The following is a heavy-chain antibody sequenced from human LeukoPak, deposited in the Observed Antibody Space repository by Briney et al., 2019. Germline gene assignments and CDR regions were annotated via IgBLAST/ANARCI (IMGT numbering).Heavy chain of an antibody. CDR1: GFTFSGYA. CDR2: ISGSGGST. J-gene: IGHJ4*02. CDR3: ANLINYGFDY. V-gene: IGHV3-23*01. D-gene: IGHD4-17*01. Sequence: GGSLRLSCAASGFTFSGYAMSRVRQAPGKGLEWVSAISGSGGSTYYADSVKGRFTISRDNSKNTLYLQMNSLRAEDTAVYYCANLINYGFDYWGQGTLVTVSS.